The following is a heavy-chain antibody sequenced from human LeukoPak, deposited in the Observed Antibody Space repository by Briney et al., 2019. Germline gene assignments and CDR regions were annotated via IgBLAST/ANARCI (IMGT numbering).Heavy chain of an antibody. Sequence: SETLSLTCTVSGGSISSSSYYWGWIRQPPGKGLGWIGSIYYSGSTYYNPSLKSRVTISVDTSKNQFSLKLSSVTAADTAVYYCASISPMVRGVIRDYWGQGTLVTVSS. CDR1: GGSISSSSYY. CDR3: ASISPMVRGVIRDY. D-gene: IGHD3-10*01. V-gene: IGHV4-39*01. J-gene: IGHJ4*02. CDR2: IYYSGST.